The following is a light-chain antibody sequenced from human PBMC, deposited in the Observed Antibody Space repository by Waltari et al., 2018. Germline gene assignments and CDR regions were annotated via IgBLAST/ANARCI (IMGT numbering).Light chain of an antibody. CDR1: QGISSY. V-gene: IGKV1-13*02. J-gene: IGKJ2*03. CDR2: YAN. CDR3: QQGNTYPYS. Sequence: IQMSQSPSSLSASVGDRVTITCRASQGISSYLNWYQQKPGKAPKLLIYYANSLASGVPSRFSGSGSGTEFTLTISSLQPEDFATYSCQQGNTYPYSFGQGTKVEIK.